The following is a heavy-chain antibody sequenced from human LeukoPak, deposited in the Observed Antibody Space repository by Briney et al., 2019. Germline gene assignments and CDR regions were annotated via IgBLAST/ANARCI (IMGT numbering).Heavy chain of an antibody. CDR3: ARDSGTTGEVNFDL. V-gene: IGHV4-4*07. J-gene: IGHJ5*02. CDR1: GVSISSYY. D-gene: IGHD3-10*01. CDR2: IYTSGSI. Sequence: SETLCLTCTVSGVSISSYYWSWVRQPAGTALEWVGRIYTSGSITYNPSLKSRVTMSVDTSKNQFSLKLSSVTAADTAVYYCARDSGTTGEVNFDLWGQGTLVTVSS.